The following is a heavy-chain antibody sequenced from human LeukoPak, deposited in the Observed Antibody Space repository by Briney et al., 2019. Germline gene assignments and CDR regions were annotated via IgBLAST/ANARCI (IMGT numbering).Heavy chain of an antibody. J-gene: IGHJ3*02. CDR3: ARDLLGAFDI. Sequence: PSETLSLTCTVSGGSISSYYRSWIRQPPGKGLECIGYIYNSGSTNYNPSLKSRLTISVDTSKNQFSLKLSSVTAADTAVYYCARDLLGAFDIWGQGTMVTVSS. CDR2: IYNSGST. D-gene: IGHD2-15*01. CDR1: GGSISSYY. V-gene: IGHV4-59*01.